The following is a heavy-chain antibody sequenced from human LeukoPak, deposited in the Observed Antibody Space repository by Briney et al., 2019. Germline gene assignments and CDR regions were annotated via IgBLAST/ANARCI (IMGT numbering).Heavy chain of an antibody. D-gene: IGHD3-10*01. CDR2: INHSGSI. CDR3: ARQNPLPVKAYYYGSGRYAFDI. J-gene: IGHJ3*02. Sequence: SETLSLTCTVSGYSISSGYYWGWIRQPPGKGLEWIGSINHSGSIYNNPSLKSRVTISVDTSKNQFSLKLSSVTAADTAVYYCARQNPLPVKAYYYGSGRYAFDIWGQGTMVTVSS. V-gene: IGHV4-38-2*02. CDR1: GYSISSGYY.